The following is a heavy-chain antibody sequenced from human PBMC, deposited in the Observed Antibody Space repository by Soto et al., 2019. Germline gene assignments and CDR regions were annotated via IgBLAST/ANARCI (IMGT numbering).Heavy chain of an antibody. Sequence: PGGSLRVSCTTSGFSFASFGMTWVRQAPGKGLEWVATISGSDGKTYYADSVKGRFSISRGTSRNTLYLQMNSLRADDTAIYYCAKWSYLDYWGQGTRVTVSS. V-gene: IGHV3-23*01. CDR3: AKWSYLDY. D-gene: IGHD3-3*01. CDR2: ISGSDGKT. CDR1: GFSFASFG. J-gene: IGHJ4*02.